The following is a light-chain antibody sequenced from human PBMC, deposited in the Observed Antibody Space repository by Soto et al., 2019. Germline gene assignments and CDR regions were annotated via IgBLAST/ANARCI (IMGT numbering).Light chain of an antibody. CDR1: QSVSSRY. CDR3: QQRSDWPWT. CDR2: DVS. V-gene: IGKV3D-20*02. J-gene: IGKJ1*01. Sequence: EIVLTHSPGTLSLSPGETAALSCRASQSVSSRYLAWYQQKSGQAPRLLVYDVSNRATGIPARFSGGGSGTDFTLTVSNLEPEDFAVYYCQQRSDWPWTFGQGTKVDIK.